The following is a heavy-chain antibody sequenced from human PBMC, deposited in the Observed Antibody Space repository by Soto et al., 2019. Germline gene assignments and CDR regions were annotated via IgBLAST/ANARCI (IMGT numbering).Heavy chain of an antibody. D-gene: IGHD2-2*01. Sequence: QVQLQESGPGLVKPSQTLSLTCTVSGGSISSGGYYWSWIRQHPGKCLEWIGYIYYSGSTYYNPSLTSRVTISVDTSKDQFSLKLSSVTAADTAVYYCAVSRDGYSMDVWGQGTTVPVSS. CDR1: GGSISSGGYY. CDR3: AVSRDGYSMDV. CDR2: IYYSGST. J-gene: IGHJ6*02. V-gene: IGHV4-31*03.